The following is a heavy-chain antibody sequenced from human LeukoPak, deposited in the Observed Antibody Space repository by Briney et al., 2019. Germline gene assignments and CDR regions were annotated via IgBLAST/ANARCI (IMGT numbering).Heavy chain of an antibody. CDR1: GGSISSSSYY. CDR3: ARGTWNCSGGSCYSSFDY. D-gene: IGHD2-15*01. J-gene: IGHJ4*02. V-gene: IGHV4-39*07. Sequence: SETLSLTCTVSGGSISSSSYYWSWIRQPPGKGLEWIGEINHSGSTNYNPSLKSRVTISVDTSKNQFSLKLSSVTAADTAVYYCARGTWNCSGGSCYSSFDYWGQGTLVTVSS. CDR2: INHSGST.